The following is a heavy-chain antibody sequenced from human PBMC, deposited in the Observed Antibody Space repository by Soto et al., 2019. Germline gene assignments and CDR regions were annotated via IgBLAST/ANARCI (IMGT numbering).Heavy chain of an antibody. CDR3: AKDFSSGWYFDY. CDR2: ISWNSGSI. D-gene: IGHD6-19*01. J-gene: IGHJ4*02. V-gene: IGHV3-9*01. Sequence: EVQLVESGGGLVQPGRSLRLSCAASGFTFDDYAMHWVRQAPGKGLEWVSGISWNSGSIGYADSVKGRFTISRDNAKNSLYLQMHSLRAEDTALYYCAKDFSSGWYFDYWGQGTLVTVSS. CDR1: GFTFDDYA.